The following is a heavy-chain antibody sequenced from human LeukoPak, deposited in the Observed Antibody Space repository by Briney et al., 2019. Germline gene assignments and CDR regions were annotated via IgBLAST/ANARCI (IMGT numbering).Heavy chain of an antibody. CDR1: GGSISSYY. V-gene: IGHV4-4*09. D-gene: IGHD1-26*01. CDR3: AKRQGPNSGSYDYFDP. CDR2: IHSSGYT. J-gene: IGHJ5*02. Sequence: SETLSLTCTVSGGSISSYYWSWIRQPPGQGLEWIAYIHSSGYTNYNPSLKSRVTISVDTSKNQFSLRVTSVTAADTAVHYCAKRQGPNSGSYDYFDPWGQGTLVTVSS.